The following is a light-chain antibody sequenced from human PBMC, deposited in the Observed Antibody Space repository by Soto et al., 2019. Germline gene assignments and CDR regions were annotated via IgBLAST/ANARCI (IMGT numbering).Light chain of an antibody. CDR1: QTITNW. CDR2: KTS. V-gene: IGKV1-5*03. Sequence: DIQMTQSPSTLSASVGDRVTITCRASQTITNWLAWYQQKPGKAPKVLIYKTSSLESGVPSRFSGSGSGTEFTLTINGLQLDDFATYYCQQYESYWTFGQGTKVEIK. J-gene: IGKJ1*01. CDR3: QQYESYWT.